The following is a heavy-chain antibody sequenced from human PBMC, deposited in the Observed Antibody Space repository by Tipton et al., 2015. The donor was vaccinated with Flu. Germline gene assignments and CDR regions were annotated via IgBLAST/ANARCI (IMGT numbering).Heavy chain of an antibody. D-gene: IGHD6-19*01. Sequence: SLRLSCAASGFSFDTYAMHWVRQAPGKGLEWVAVISYDGKVTYYGDSVKGRFTISRDDSKNVLYLQVNSLRGEDTAVYYCARDSGYDYHFVMGVWGQGTTVIVSS. CDR3: ARDSGYDYHFVMGV. V-gene: IGHV3-30*03. CDR1: GFSFDTYA. J-gene: IGHJ6*02. CDR2: ISYDGKVT.